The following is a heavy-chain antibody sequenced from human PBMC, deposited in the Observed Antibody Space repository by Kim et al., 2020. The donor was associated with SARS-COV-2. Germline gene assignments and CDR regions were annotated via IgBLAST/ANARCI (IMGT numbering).Heavy chain of an antibody. V-gene: IGHV4-34*01. D-gene: IGHD3-10*01. J-gene: IGHJ4*02. Sequence: SETLSLTCAVYGGSFSGYYWSWIRQPPGKGLEWIGEINHSGSTNYNPSLKSRVTISVDTSKNQFSLKLSSVTAADTAVYYCARGVGYGSGSYYLSPRRYFDYWGQGTLVTVSS. CDR3: ARGVGYGSGSYYLSPRRYFDY. CDR2: INHSGST. CDR1: GGSFSGYY.